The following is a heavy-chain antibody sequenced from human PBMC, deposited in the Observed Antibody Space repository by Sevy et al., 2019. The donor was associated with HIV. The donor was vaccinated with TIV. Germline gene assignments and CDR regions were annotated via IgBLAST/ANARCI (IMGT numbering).Heavy chain of an antibody. V-gene: IGHV3-49*04. CDR1: GFTFGDYA. CDR2: IRSEAYGGKT. J-gene: IGHJ3*02. D-gene: IGHD5-18*01. CDR3: TSAGYSYGRAIQGDAFDI. Sequence: GGSLRLSCTASGFTFGDYAMSWVRQAPGKGLEWVGFIRSEAYGGKTENAGSVKGRFTISRDDSKSIAYLQMNSLKTENSALYYGTSAGYSYGRAIQGDAFDIWGQGTMVTVSS.